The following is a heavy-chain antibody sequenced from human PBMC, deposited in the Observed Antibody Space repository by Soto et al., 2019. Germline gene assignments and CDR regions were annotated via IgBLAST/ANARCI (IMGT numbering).Heavy chain of an antibody. V-gene: IGHV1-69*01. D-gene: IGHD2-15*01. Sequence: QVQLVQSGAEVKKPGSSVKVSCKAPGGTFSTYAISWVRQAPGQGLEWMGGVIPIFGTPKYAQKFQGRVTITADESTSTGFSEGSSLRSEDTAVYYCARSQGGSSSLDIYYYYYYGMDVWGQGTTVTVSS. CDR1: GGTFSTYA. CDR3: ARSQGGSSSLDIYYYYYYGMDV. CDR2: VIPIFGTP. J-gene: IGHJ6*02.